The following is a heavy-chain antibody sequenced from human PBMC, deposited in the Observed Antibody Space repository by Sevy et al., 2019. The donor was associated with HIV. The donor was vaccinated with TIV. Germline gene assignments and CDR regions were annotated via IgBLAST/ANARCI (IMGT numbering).Heavy chain of an antibody. CDR3: TKFYGTRSYVDY. CDR1: GLTFSTYW. CDR2: IKEDGSKQ. D-gene: IGHD3-10*01. J-gene: IGHJ4*02. V-gene: IGHV3-7*01. Sequence: GGSLRLSCAASGLTFSTYWMSWVRQAPGKGLEWVANIKEDGSKQYYVDSVKGRFTVSRDKAKNSLYLQMKSLRAEDTAVYYCTKFYGTRSYVDYWGQGTLVTVSS.